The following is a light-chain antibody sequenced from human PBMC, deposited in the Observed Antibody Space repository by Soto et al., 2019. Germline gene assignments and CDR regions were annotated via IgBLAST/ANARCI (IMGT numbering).Light chain of an antibody. J-gene: IGKJ1*01. CDR1: QSVSSC. CDR3: QQYNSYPWT. Sequence: DIEMTQSPSTLSASVGDRVTITCRASQSVSSCLAWYQQKPGKAPRLLIYKASSLESGVPSRFSGSGSGTEFTLTISSLQPDDFATYYCQQYNSYPWTFGQGTKVEIK. CDR2: KAS. V-gene: IGKV1-5*03.